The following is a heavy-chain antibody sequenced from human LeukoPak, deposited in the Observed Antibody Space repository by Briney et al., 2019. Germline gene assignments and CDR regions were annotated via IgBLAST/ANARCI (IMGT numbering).Heavy chain of an antibody. J-gene: IGHJ5*02. CDR3: AVRYSGSYKWFDP. Sequence: SETLSLTCAVSNGSISSIHWWSWARRPPGKGLEWIGEIYHNGRTTCNPSLQSRVTISVDKSKNQFSLKLSSVTAADTAVYYCAVRYSGSYKWFDPWGQGTLVTVSS. CDR1: NGSISSIHW. CDR2: IYHNGRT. D-gene: IGHD1-26*01. V-gene: IGHV4-4*02.